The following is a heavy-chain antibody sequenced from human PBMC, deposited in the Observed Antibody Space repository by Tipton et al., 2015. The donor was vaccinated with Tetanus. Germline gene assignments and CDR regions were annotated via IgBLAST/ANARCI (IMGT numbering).Heavy chain of an antibody. Sequence: TLSLTCSVSGDSISSRFSYWAWIRQPPGKGLEWIGNALYTGTKHYNPPLKSRVTISVDSSKNQFSLQLPSVTAADTAMYFCARLDISATTSHFDLWGQGAHVTVST. J-gene: IGHJ5*02. CDR3: ARLDISATTSHFDL. V-gene: IGHV4-39*01. D-gene: IGHD2-15*01. CDR2: ALYTGTK. CDR1: GDSISSRFSY.